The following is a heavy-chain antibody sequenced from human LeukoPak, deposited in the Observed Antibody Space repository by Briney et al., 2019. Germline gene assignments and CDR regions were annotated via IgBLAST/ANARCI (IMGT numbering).Heavy chain of an antibody. J-gene: IGHJ3*02. CDR1: GGSISSGGYY. V-gene: IGHV4-30-2*01. Sequence: SETLSLTCTVSGGSISSGGYYWSWIRQPPGKGLEWIGYIYHSGSTYYNPSLKSRVTISVDTSKNQFSLKLSSVTAADTAVYYCARDTDSSSWSDGAFDIWGQGTMVTVSS. CDR2: IYHSGST. D-gene: IGHD6-13*01. CDR3: ARDTDSSSWSDGAFDI.